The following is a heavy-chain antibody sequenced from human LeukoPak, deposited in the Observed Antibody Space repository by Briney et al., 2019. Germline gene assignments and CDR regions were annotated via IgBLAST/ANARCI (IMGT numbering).Heavy chain of an antibody. CDR2: IYPGDSDT. Sequence: GESLKISCKGSGYSFTSNWIGWVRQMPGKGLEWMGIIYPGDSDTRYSPSFQGQISISADKSISTAYLQWNSLKASDTAMYYCARHANYFDNSGSYAYWGQGTLVTVSS. J-gene: IGHJ4*02. D-gene: IGHD3-22*01. V-gene: IGHV5-51*01. CDR3: ARHANYFDNSGSYAY. CDR1: GYSFTSNW.